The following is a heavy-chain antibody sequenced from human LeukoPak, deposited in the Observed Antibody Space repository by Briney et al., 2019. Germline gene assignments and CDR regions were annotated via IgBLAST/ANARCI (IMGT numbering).Heavy chain of an antibody. CDR1: GGSISSYY. J-gene: IGHJ4*02. V-gene: IGHV4-59*01. CDR2: IFYSGST. D-gene: IGHD3-10*01. CDR3: AREHGSGSYNYFDY. Sequence: NSSETLSPTCTVSGGSISSYYWSWIRQPPGKGLEWIGYIFYSGSTNYNPSLKSRVTISLDTSKNQFSLKLNSVTAADTAVYYCAREHGSGSYNYFDYWGQGTLVTVSS.